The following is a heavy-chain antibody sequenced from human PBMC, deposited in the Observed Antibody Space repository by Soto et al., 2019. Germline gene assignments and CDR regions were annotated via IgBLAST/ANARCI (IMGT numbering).Heavy chain of an antibody. CDR3: ARVKPYYYDSSGYDY. CDR1: GYTFTGYY. CDR2: INPNSGGT. D-gene: IGHD3-22*01. Sequence: ASVKVSCKASGYTFTGYYMHWVRQAPGQGLEWMGWINPNSGGTNYAQKFQGRVTMTRDTSISTAYMELSRLRSDDTAVYYCARVKPYYYDSSGYDYWGQGTLVTVSS. J-gene: IGHJ4*02. V-gene: IGHV1-2*02.